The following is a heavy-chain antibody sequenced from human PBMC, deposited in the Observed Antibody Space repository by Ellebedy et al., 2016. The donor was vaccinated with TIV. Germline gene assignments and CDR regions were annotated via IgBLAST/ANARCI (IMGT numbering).Heavy chain of an antibody. CDR3: TREGSLVVATIPRFDY. CDR1: GFTFGGYA. Sequence: GESLKISCTASGFTFGGYAMSWFRQAPGKGLEWVGFIRRKAYGGTTEYAASVKGRFTISRDDSKSIAYLQMNSLKTEDTAVYYCTREGSLVVATIPRFDYWGQGTLVTVSS. D-gene: IGHD5-12*01. J-gene: IGHJ4*02. V-gene: IGHV3-49*03. CDR2: IRRKAYGGTT.